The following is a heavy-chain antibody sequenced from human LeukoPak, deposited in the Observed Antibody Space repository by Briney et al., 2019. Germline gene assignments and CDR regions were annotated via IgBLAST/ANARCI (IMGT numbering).Heavy chain of an antibody. V-gene: IGHV3-74*01. CDR3: ARPSAYCGGDCYFGTDY. J-gene: IGHJ4*02. D-gene: IGHD2-21*02. Sequence: GGSLRLSCAASGFTFSSYWMHWVRQAPGKGLVWVSRINSDGSSTSYADFVKGRFTISRDNAKNTLYLQMNSLRAEDTAVYYCARPSAYCGGDCYFGTDYWGQGTLVTVSS. CDR1: GFTFSSYW. CDR2: INSDGSST.